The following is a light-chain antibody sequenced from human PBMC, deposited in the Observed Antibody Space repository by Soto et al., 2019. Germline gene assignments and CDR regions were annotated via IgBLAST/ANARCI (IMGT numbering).Light chain of an antibody. V-gene: IGKV3-11*01. CDR1: QSVSSY. CDR2: DAS. J-gene: IGKJ4*01. CDR3: QQRSNWRRLT. Sequence: EIVLTQSPATLSLSPGERATLSCRASQSVSSYLAWYQQKPGQAPRLLIYDASNRATGIPARFSGSGSGTDVTLTISSLEPEDFAVYYCQQRSNWRRLTFGGGTKVEIK.